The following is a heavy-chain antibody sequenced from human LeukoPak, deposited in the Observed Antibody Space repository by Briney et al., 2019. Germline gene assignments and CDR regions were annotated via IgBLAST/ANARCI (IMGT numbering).Heavy chain of an antibody. CDR1: GFTFDDYA. V-gene: IGHV3-9*01. CDR2: ISWNRGSK. J-gene: IGHJ3*02. CDR3: AKQAAAQAAFDI. D-gene: IGHD6-13*01. Sequence: GGPLRLSCAASGFTFDDYARHWARQAPGKGLEGVSGISWNRGSKGYADPVKGGFTFPRDNAKNSLFLQRNVLSAADRASYYCAKQAAAQAAFDIWGQGTMVTVSS.